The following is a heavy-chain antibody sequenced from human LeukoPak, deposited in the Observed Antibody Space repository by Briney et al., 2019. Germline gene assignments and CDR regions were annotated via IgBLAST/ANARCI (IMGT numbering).Heavy chain of an antibody. D-gene: IGHD2-2*03. CDR3: ARLDNGY. CDR1: GFTFSNHW. Sequence: GGSLRLSCAASGFTFSNHWMTWVRQVPGKGLEWVANIKPDGSDKYYGDSVKGRFTISRDNTKNSLYLQMNSLRAEDTAVYYCARLDNGYWGQGTPVTVSS. J-gene: IGHJ4*02. V-gene: IGHV3-7*01. CDR2: IKPDGSDK.